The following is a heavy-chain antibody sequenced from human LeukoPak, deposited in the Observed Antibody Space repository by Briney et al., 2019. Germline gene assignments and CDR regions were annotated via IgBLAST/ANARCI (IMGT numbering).Heavy chain of an antibody. CDR1: GGSFSGYY. CDR2: INHSGST. D-gene: IGHD1-26*01. CDR3: ARTLVGKFYYDGMDV. Sequence: SETLSLTCAAYGGSFSGYYWSWIRQPPGKGLEWIGEINHSGSTNYNPSLKSRVTISVDTSKNQFSLKLSSVTAADTAVYYCARTLVGKFYYDGMDVWGQGTTVTVSS. J-gene: IGHJ6*02. V-gene: IGHV4-34*01.